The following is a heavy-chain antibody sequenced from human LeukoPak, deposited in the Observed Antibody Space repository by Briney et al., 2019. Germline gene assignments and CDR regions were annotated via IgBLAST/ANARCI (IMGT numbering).Heavy chain of an antibody. J-gene: IGHJ3*02. CDR2: IYSGGST. CDR3: ARVLGVVITKGAFDI. CDR1: GFTVSSNY. V-gene: IGHV3-53*01. D-gene: IGHD3-3*01. Sequence: GGSLRLSCAASGFTVSSNYMSWVRQAPGKGLEWVSVIYSGGSTYYADPVKGRFTITRDNSKNTLYLQMNSLRAEDTAVYYCARVLGVVITKGAFDIWGQGTMVTVSS.